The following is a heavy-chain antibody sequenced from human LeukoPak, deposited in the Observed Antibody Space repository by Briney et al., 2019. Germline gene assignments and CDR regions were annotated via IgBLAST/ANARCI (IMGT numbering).Heavy chain of an antibody. J-gene: IGHJ4*02. V-gene: IGHV1-24*01. CDR1: GYTLTELS. CDR2: FDPEDGET. D-gene: IGHD2-2*03. Sequence: ASVKVSCKVSGYTLTELSMHWVRQAPGKGLEWMGGFDPEDGETIYAQKFQGRVTMTEDTSTDTAYMELSSLRSEDTAVYYCATDLDIVVVPAAPGWGQGTLVTVSS. CDR3: ATDLDIVVVPAAPG.